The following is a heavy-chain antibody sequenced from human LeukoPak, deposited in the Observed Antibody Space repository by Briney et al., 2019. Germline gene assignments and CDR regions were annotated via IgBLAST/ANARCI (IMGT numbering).Heavy chain of an antibody. CDR2: IYYSGST. Sequence: SGTLSLTCAVSGGSISSSYYWSWIRQPPGKGLDWFWYIYYSGSTKYNPSLKRRVTISVDKSKMQFSLKLSSVTAADTAMYYCAKDSYYFGSGSENTPYNWFDPWGQGTLVTVSS. J-gene: IGHJ5*02. CDR1: GGSISSSYY. CDR3: AKDSYYFGSGSENTPYNWFDP. V-gene: IGHV4-61*05. D-gene: IGHD3-10*01.